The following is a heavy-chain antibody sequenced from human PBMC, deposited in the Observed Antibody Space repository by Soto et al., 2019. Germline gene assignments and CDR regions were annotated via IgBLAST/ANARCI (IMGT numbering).Heavy chain of an antibody. CDR2: ISYDGSKK. V-gene: IGHV3-30-3*01. Sequence: QVQLVESGGGVVQPGTSLRLSCAASGFTFSNYAIHWVRQAPGKGLEWVAVISYDGSKKFFADSVKGRFTISRDYSKNTVYLQMNSLRVEDLAVYYCARGTAVTSTNYFDMDVWGQGTTVTVSS. D-gene: IGHD6-19*01. CDR3: ARGTAVTSTNYFDMDV. J-gene: IGHJ6*02. CDR1: GFTFSNYA.